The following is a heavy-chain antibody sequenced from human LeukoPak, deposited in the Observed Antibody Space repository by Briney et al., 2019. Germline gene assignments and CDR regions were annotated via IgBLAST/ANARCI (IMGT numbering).Heavy chain of an antibody. CDR2: LSSSSGVV. Sequence: GGSLRLSCVASGFSFTSYSMNWVRQAPGKGLEWLSFLSSSSGVVHYADSVKGRFTISRDNAKNSVYLQINNLSAADTAVYYCARTSGSYFGYFDYWGQGGLVTVSA. J-gene: IGHJ4*02. D-gene: IGHD1-26*01. V-gene: IGHV3-48*04. CDR3: ARTSGSYFGYFDY. CDR1: GFSFTSYS.